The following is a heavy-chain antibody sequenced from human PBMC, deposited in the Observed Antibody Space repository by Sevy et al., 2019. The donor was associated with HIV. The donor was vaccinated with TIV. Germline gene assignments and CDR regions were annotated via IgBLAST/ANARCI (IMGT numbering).Heavy chain of an antibody. CDR1: GGTFNNYA. V-gene: IGHV1-69*13. CDR2: IISIFGTT. D-gene: IGHD3-16*01. Sequence: ASVKVSCKASGGTFNNYAISWVRQAPGQDLEWMGGIISIFGTTNYAQKFQGRVTITADESTKTAYMELSSLRSEDTAMYYCAKTGRVGLGNWLDPWGQGTLVTVSS. CDR3: AKTGRVGLGNWLDP. J-gene: IGHJ5*02.